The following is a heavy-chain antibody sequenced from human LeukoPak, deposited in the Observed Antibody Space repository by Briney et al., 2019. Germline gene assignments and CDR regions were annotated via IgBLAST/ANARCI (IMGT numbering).Heavy chain of an antibody. V-gene: IGHV3-48*01. D-gene: IGHD1-26*01. CDR3: AREFSGSNYGFPFDY. Sequence: GGSLRLSCAASGFTFSSFGMNWVRQAPGKGLEWVSYISSSSSTIYYADSVKGRFTISRDNAKNSLYLQMNSLRAEDTAVYYCAREFSGSNYGFPFDYWGQGTLVTVSS. CDR2: ISSSSSTI. J-gene: IGHJ4*02. CDR1: GFTFSSFG.